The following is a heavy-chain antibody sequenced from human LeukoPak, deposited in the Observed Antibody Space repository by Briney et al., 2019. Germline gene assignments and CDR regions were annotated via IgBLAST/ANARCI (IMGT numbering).Heavy chain of an antibody. J-gene: IGHJ5*02. D-gene: IGHD3-22*01. V-gene: IGHV3-9*03. CDR1: GFTLDDYA. Sequence: SLRLSCAPSGFTLDDYAMHWVRPAPGKGLEWVAGISWNIATIGYADSVKGRFTISRDSAKNSLHLQMNSLRPEDMALYYCAKDTTMIVVAISSWGQGTLVTVSS. CDR3: AKDTTMIVVAISS. CDR2: ISWNIATI.